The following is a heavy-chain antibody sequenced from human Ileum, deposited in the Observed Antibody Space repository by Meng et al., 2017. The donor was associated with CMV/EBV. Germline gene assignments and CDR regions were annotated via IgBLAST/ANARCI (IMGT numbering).Heavy chain of an antibody. V-gene: IGHV1-2*07. CDR2: VNSKDTAT. D-gene: IGHD6-19*01. CDR3: VRSSGWALFDY. CDR1: GFTFIDYY. Sequence: QRCQAVAGMTKPGDSIKASCTTSGFTFIDYYIHWVRQAAGQGLEWMGWVNSKDTATNYARKFQGRVSMTRDTSISTAHMELSRLMSDDTAVYYCVRSSGWALFDYWGQGTLVTVSS. J-gene: IGHJ4*02.